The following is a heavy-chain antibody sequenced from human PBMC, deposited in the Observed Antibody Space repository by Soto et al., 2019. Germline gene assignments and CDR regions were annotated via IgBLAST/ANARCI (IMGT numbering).Heavy chain of an antibody. CDR3: ARSRLGEPDAFDI. CDR2: IKQDGSEK. CDR1: GFTFSSYW. V-gene: IGHV3-7*01. J-gene: IGHJ3*02. Sequence: PGGSLRLSCAASGFTFSSYWMSWVRQAPGKGLEWVANIKQDGSEKYYVDSVKGRFTISRDNAKNSLYLQMNSLRAEDTAVYYCARSRLGEPDAFDIWGQGTMVTVSS. D-gene: IGHD3-10*01.